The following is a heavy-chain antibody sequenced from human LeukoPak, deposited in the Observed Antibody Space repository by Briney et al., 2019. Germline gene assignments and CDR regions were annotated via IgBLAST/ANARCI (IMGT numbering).Heavy chain of an antibody. D-gene: IGHD2-15*01. V-gene: IGHV4-61*02. CDR2: IYTRGST. J-gene: IGHJ4*02. CDR1: GGSISSGSYY. Sequence: KTSETLSLTCTVSGGSISSGSYYWSWIRQPAGKGLEWIGRIYTRGSTNYNPSLKSRVTISVDTSKNQFSLKLSSVTAADTAVYYCARHSLLPGAYWGQGTLVTVSS. CDR3: ARHSLLPGAY.